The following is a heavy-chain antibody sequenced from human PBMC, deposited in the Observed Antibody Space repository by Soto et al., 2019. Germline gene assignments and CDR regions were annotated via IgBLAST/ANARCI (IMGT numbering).Heavy chain of an antibody. V-gene: IGHV4-34*01. CDR1: GGSFSGYY. D-gene: IGHD6-13*01. CDR2: INHSGST. CDR3: ARGTTTGYSSSWKSGDAFDI. Sequence: PSETLSLTCAVYGGSFSGYYWSWIRQPPGKGLEWIGEINHSGSTNYNPSLKSRVTISVDTSKNQFSLKLSSVTAADTAVYYCARGTTTGYSSSWKSGDAFDIWGQGTMVTVSS. J-gene: IGHJ3*02.